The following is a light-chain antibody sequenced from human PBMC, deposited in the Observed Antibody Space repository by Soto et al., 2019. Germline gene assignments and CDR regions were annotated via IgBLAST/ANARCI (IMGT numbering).Light chain of an antibody. CDR2: GAS. J-gene: IGKJ5*01. CDR1: QSVSSSY. V-gene: IGKV3-20*01. Sequence: EIVLTQSPGTLSLSPGERATLSCRASQSVSSSYLAWYQQKPGQAPRLLIYGASSRATGIPDRFRGSGSGTDFTLTISRLEPEDCAVYYCQQYGSSPFGQGTRLEIK. CDR3: QQYGSSP.